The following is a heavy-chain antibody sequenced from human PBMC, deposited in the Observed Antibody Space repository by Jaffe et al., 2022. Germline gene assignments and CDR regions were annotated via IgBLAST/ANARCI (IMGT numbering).Heavy chain of an antibody. D-gene: IGHD4-17*01. CDR3: ATATGQNPNHDDYGDYVNWYFDL. CDR1: GYTLTELS. J-gene: IGHJ2*01. CDR2: FDPEDGET. V-gene: IGHV1-24*01. Sequence: QVQLVQSGAEVKKPGASVKVSCKVSGYTLTELSMHWVRQAPGKGLEWMGGFDPEDGETIYAQKFQGRVTMTEDTSTDTAYMELSSLRSEDTAVYYCATATGQNPNHDDYGDYVNWYFDLWGRGTLVTVSS.